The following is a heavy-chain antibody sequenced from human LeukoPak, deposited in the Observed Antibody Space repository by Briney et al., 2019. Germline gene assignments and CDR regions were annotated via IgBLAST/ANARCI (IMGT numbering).Heavy chain of an antibody. CDR3: ARDGRHGRGSSDI. CDR1: GGSISSGGYY. CDR2: IYHSGST. J-gene: IGHJ3*02. D-gene: IGHD1-26*01. V-gene: IGHV4-30-2*01. Sequence: PSETLSLTCTVSGGSISSGGYYWSWIRQPPGKGLEWIGYIYHSGSTYYNPSLKGRVTISVDRSKNQFSLKLSSVTAADTAVYYCARDGRHGRGSSDIWGQGTMVTVSS.